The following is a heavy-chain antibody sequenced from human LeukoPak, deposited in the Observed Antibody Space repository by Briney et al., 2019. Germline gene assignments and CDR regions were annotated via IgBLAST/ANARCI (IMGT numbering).Heavy chain of an antibody. CDR2: FYYDGST. J-gene: IGHJ4*02. CDR1: GGSISRCY. CDR3: ARSTFGDLFFDY. D-gene: IGHD3-10*01. V-gene: IGHV4-59*01. Sequence: SETLSLTCTVSGGSISRCYWSWIRQPPGKGLEWIGYFYYDGSTNYNPSLKSRVTMSLDTSKNQFSLKLSSVTAADTAVYYCARSTFGDLFFDYWGQGTLVTVSS.